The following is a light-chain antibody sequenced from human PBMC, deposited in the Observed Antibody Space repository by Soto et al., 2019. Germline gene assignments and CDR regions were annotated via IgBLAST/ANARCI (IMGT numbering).Light chain of an antibody. CDR2: GAS. V-gene: IGKV3-20*01. J-gene: IGKJ2*01. CDR1: QTVSSNY. Sequence: EIVLTQSPGTLSLSPWERATLSCRASQTVSSNYLACYQQKPGHAPSLIIYGASSRAPGIPDRFSGRGSGTDFTLTTSRLEPEDFAVYYYQQYGISPYTFGQGTKLEIK. CDR3: QQYGISPYT.